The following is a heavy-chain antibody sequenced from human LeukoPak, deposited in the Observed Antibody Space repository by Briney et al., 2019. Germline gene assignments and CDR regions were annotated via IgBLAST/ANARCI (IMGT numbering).Heavy chain of an antibody. CDR2: IDSDGSST. Sequence: GGSLRLSCAASGFTFSSYWMHWVRQAPGKGLVRVSRIDSDGSSTSYADSVKGRFTISRDNAKNTLYLQMNSLRAEDTAVYYCARVLYNWNDCLDYWGQGTLVTVSS. CDR1: GFTFSSYW. D-gene: IGHD1-20*01. CDR3: ARVLYNWNDCLDY. J-gene: IGHJ4*02. V-gene: IGHV3-74*01.